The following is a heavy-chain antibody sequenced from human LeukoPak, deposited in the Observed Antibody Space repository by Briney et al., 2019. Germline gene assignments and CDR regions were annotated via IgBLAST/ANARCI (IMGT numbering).Heavy chain of an antibody. D-gene: IGHD3-9*01. Sequence: SETLSLTCSVSGDSISIYYWSWIRQPPGKGLEWIGEIYHSGSTNYNPSLKSRVTISVDKSKNQFSLKLSSVTAADTAAYYCARRRYPYGMDVWGQGTTVTVSS. CDR2: IYHSGST. CDR1: GDSISIYY. CDR3: ARRRYPYGMDV. V-gene: IGHV4-59*12. J-gene: IGHJ6*02.